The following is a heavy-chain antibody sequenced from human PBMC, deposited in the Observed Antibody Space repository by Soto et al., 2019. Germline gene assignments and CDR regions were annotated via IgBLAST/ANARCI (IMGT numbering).Heavy chain of an antibody. CDR2: ISSSSSTI. V-gene: IGHV3-48*01. CDR1: GFTFSSYS. CDR3: AREGIGCSGGSCYSSGMDV. Sequence: PGGSLRLSCAASGFTFSSYSMNWVRQAPGKGLEWVSYISSSSSTIYYADSVKGRFTISRDNAKNSLYLQMNSLRAEDTAVYYCAREGIGCSGGSCYSSGMDVWGQGTTITVSS. D-gene: IGHD2-15*01. J-gene: IGHJ6*02.